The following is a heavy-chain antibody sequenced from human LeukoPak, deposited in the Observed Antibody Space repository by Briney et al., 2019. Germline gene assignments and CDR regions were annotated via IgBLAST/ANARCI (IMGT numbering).Heavy chain of an antibody. V-gene: IGHV4-4*07. CDR3: ARGRLYYDFWSGYLDYYYYYMDV. J-gene: IGHJ6*03. CDR1: GGSISSYY. D-gene: IGHD3-3*01. Sequence: SETLSLTCTVSGGSISSYYWSWIRQPAGKGLEWIGRIYTSGSTNYNPSLKSRVTVSVDTSKNQFSLKLSSVTAADTAVYYCARGRLYYDFWSGYLDYYYYYMDVWGKGTTVTVSS. CDR2: IYTSGST.